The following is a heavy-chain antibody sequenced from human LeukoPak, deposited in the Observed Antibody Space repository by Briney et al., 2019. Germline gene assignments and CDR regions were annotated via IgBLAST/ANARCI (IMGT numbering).Heavy chain of an antibody. CDR2: ISGSGYST. V-gene: IGHV3-23*01. D-gene: IGHD1-26*01. J-gene: IGHJ4*02. CDR3: VKVSGRRPRGPFDF. Sequence: GGSLRLSCAASGFTFHNYAMAWVRQAPGKGLEWVSGISGSGYSTYYADSVKGRFTISRDVSKNTLYMQMNSLRVEDTAVYYCVKVSGRRPRGPFDFWGQGTLVTVSS. CDR1: GFTFHNYA.